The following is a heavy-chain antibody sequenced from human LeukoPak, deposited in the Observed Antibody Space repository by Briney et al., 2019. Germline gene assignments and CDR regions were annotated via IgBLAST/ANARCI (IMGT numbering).Heavy chain of an antibody. CDR2: ISSSSSYI. CDR3: ARPVAYCSSTSCYTGDY. J-gene: IGHJ4*02. D-gene: IGHD2-2*02. V-gene: IGHV3-21*01. Sequence: PGGSLRLSCAASGLTFSSYSMNWVRQAPGKGLEWVSSISSSSSYIYYADSVKGRFTISRDNAKNSLYLQMNSLRAEDTAVYYCARPVAYCSSTSCYTGDYWGQGTLVTVSS. CDR1: GLTFSSYS.